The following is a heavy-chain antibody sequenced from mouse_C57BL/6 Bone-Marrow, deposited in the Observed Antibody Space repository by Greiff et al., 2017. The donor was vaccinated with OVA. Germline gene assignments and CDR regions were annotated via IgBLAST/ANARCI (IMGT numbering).Heavy chain of an antibody. CDR1: GYTFTDYN. J-gene: IGHJ4*01. Sequence: EVKLVESGPELVKPGASVKMSCKASGYTFTDYNMHWVKQSHGKSLEWIGYINPNNGGTSYNQKFKGKATLTVNKSSSTAYMELRSLTSEDSAVYYCAMITTVVDYAMDYWGQGTSVTVSS. V-gene: IGHV1-22*01. CDR2: INPNNGGT. CDR3: AMITTVVDYAMDY. D-gene: IGHD1-1*01.